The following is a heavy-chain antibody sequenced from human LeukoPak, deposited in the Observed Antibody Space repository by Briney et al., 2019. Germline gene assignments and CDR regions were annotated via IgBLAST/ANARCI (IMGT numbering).Heavy chain of an antibody. Sequence: GASLRLSCVASGFTFSYYGIHWVRQAPGKGLEMVALTSYDGSKKYYADSVKGRFTISRDNSKNTLYLQMNSLRSEDTAVYYCAKYRTSLKMTTVTTGLVYWGQGTLVTVAS. V-gene: IGHV3-30*18. CDR2: TSYDGSKK. CDR1: GFTFSYYG. J-gene: IGHJ4*02. D-gene: IGHD4-17*01. CDR3: AKYRTSLKMTTVTTGLVY.